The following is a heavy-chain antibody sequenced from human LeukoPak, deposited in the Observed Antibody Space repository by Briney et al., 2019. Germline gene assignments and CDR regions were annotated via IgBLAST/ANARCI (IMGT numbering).Heavy chain of an antibody. J-gene: IGHJ4*02. CDR1: GGSISSYY. CDR3: ARDRYYYDSSGSPFDY. CDR2: IHTSGST. Sequence: SETLSLTCTVSGGSISSYYWSWIRQPAGKGLEWIGRIHTSGSTNYNPSPTSRVTMSVDTSKNQFSLKLSSVTAADTAVYYCARDRYYYDSSGSPFDYWGQGTLVTVSS. D-gene: IGHD3-22*01. V-gene: IGHV4-4*07.